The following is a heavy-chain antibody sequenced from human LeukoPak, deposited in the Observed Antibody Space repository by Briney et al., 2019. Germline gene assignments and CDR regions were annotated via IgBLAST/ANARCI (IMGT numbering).Heavy chain of an antibody. CDR3: AELGITMIGGV. V-gene: IGHV3-23*01. CDR1: GFTFSSYG. CDR2: ISGSGGST. J-gene: IGHJ6*04. D-gene: IGHD3-10*02. Sequence: GGTLRLSCAASGFTFSSYGMSWVRQAPGKGLEWVSAISGSGGSTYHADSVKGRFTISRDNVKNSLYLQMTSLRAEDTAVYYCAELGITMIGGVWGKGTTVTISS.